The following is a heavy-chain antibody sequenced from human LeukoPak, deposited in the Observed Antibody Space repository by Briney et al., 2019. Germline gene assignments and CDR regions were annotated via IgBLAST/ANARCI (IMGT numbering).Heavy chain of an antibody. Sequence: SETLSLTCTVSSGSISSGSYYWSWIRQPAGKGLEWIGRIYTSGSTNYNPSLKSRVTISVDTSKNQFSLKLSSVTAADTAVYYCARVKYCSSTSCYGGGYYFDYWGQGTLVTVSS. V-gene: IGHV4-61*02. CDR2: IYTSGST. D-gene: IGHD2-2*01. J-gene: IGHJ4*02. CDR3: ARVKYCSSTSCYGGGYYFDY. CDR1: SGSISSGSYY.